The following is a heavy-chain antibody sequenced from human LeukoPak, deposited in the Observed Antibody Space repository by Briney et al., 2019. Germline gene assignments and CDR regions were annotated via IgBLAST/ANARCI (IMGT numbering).Heavy chain of an antibody. Sequence: SETLSLTCTVSGGSISSYYWSWIRQPAGKGLEWIGRVYTSGSTNYNPSLKSRVTISVDTSNKQFSLKLNSVTAADTAVYYCARLGGSGWKYYFDSWGQGTLVTVSS. V-gene: IGHV4-4*07. CDR1: GGSISSYY. D-gene: IGHD6-19*01. J-gene: IGHJ4*02. CDR3: ARLGGSGWKYYFDS. CDR2: VYTSGST.